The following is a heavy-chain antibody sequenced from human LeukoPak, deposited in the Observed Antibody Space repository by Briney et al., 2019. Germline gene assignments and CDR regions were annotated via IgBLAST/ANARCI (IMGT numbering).Heavy chain of an antibody. CDR2: ISAYNGDT. D-gene: IGHD6-25*01. CDR1: DYTFSTYR. CDR3: ARDPAAAIDP. J-gene: IGHJ5*02. Sequence: ASVKVSCKASDYTFSTYRITWVRQAPGQGLEWMGWISAYNGDTNYAQKLQGRVTMTTDTSTSTAYMELRSLRSDDTAVYYCARDPAAAIDPWGQGTLVTVSS. V-gene: IGHV1-18*01.